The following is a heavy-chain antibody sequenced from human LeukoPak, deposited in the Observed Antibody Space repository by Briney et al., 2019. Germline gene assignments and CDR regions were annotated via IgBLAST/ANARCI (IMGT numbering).Heavy chain of an antibody. D-gene: IGHD6-13*01. CDR3: AKTRPLDSSSWSHGDY. J-gene: IGHJ4*02. V-gene: IGHV3-23*01. CDR2: ISGSGDST. Sequence: GGSLRLSCAASGFTFSSYATSWVRQAPGKGLEWVSAISGSGDSTYYGDSVKGRFTISRDNSKNTLYLQMNSLRAEDTAVYYCAKTRPLDSSSWSHGDYWGQGTLVTVSS. CDR1: GFTFSSYA.